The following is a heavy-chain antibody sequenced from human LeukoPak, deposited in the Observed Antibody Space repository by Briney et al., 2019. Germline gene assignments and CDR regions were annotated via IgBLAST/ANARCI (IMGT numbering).Heavy chain of an antibody. CDR1: GYTFTGYY. V-gene: IGHV1-2*02. Sequence: GASVKVSCKASGYTFTGYYMHWVRQAPGQGPEWMGWINPNSGGTNYAQKFQGRVTMTRDTSISTAYMELSRLRSDDTAVYYCARDGVVVPAEGMDVWGQGTTVTVSS. CDR2: INPNSGGT. J-gene: IGHJ6*02. CDR3: ARDGVVVPAEGMDV. D-gene: IGHD2-2*01.